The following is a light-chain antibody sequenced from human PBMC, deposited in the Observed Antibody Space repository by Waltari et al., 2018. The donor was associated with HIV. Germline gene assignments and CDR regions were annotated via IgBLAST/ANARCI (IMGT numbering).Light chain of an antibody. V-gene: IGLV2-18*02. J-gene: IGLJ3*02. CDR1: SSDVGSYNR. CDR2: EVS. CDR3: GSYTSSSTWV. Sequence: QSALTQPPSVSGSPGQSVTISCTGTSSDVGSYNRVSWYQQPPGTAPKLMIYEVSNRPSGFPDRFSGSKSGNTASLTISGLQAEDEADYYCGSYTSSSTWVFGGGTKLTVL.